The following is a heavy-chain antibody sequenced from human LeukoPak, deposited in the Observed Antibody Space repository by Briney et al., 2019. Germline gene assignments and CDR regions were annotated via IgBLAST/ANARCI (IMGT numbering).Heavy chain of an antibody. CDR3: AKALDTYGYMRFDY. D-gene: IGHD5-18*01. CDR2: ILEDGSDK. J-gene: IGHJ4*02. CDR1: GFTLNTYA. V-gene: IGHV3-30*04. Sequence: PGGSLRLSCAASGFTLNTYAMHWVRQSPGKGLEWVAVILEDGSDKEHADSVKGRFIITRDDSKNTIYLQMNSLRGEDTAVYYCAKALDTYGYMRFDYWGQGSLVTVSS.